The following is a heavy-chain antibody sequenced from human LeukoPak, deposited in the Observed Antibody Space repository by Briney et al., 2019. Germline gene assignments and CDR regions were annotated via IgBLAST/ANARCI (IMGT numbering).Heavy chain of an antibody. Sequence: KSSETLSLTCAVSGGSISSSNWWSWVRQPPGKGLEWIGEIYHSGNTNYNPSLKSRVTISIDKSKNQFSLKLSSVTAADTAIYYCAREYGSSHSFDPWGQGTLVTVSS. CDR1: GGSISSSNW. V-gene: IGHV4/OR15-8*02. D-gene: IGHD6-13*01. J-gene: IGHJ5*02. CDR2: IYHSGNT. CDR3: AREYGSSHSFDP.